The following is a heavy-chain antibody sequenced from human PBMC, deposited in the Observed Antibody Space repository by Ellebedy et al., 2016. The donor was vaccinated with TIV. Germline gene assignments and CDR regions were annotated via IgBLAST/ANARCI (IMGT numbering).Heavy chain of an antibody. J-gene: IGHJ4*02. V-gene: IGHV1-18*04. CDR2: ISGYNGNT. Sequence: AASVKVSCKASGYTFTNSGISWVRQAPGQGLEWMGWISGYNGNTYSAQKLQGRGTMTTDTSTSTAYMELRSLRSDDTAVYYCARFVDGDYEDYWGQGALVTVSS. D-gene: IGHD4-17*01. CDR1: GYTFTNSG. CDR3: ARFVDGDYEDY.